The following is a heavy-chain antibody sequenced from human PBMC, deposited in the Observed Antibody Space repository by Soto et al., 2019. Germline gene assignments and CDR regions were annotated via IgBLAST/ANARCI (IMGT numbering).Heavy chain of an antibody. CDR3: AHIPNYYQYDWFDP. J-gene: IGHJ5*02. CDR1: GFSLTTRGVG. D-gene: IGHD3-16*01. CDR2: IYWDDDK. Sequence: QITLKESGPPLVKPTQTLTLTCTFSGFSLTTRGVGVGWIRQPPGKALECLALIYWDDDKRYSPSLQSRLSITKDTSKNQVVLTMTNVDQVDTATYYCAHIPNYYQYDWFDPWGQGTLVSVSS. V-gene: IGHV2-5*02.